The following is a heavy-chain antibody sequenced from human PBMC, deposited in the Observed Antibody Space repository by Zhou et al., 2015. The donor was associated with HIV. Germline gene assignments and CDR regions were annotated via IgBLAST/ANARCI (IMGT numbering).Heavy chain of an antibody. V-gene: IGHV1-69*01. CDR2: IIPIFGTS. D-gene: IGHD3-16*01. CDR3: ARTVMWTVDICTYGFDM. Sequence: QEHLVQSGAEVKKPGSSVKVSCKASGGTFNNYAITWVRQAPGQGLEWVGGIIPIFGTSNYAQRLQDRVAITADASTSTSYMELRSLRYEDTAMYYCARTVMWTVDICTYGFDMWGHGTLVTVSS. CDR1: GGTFNNYA. J-gene: IGHJ3*02.